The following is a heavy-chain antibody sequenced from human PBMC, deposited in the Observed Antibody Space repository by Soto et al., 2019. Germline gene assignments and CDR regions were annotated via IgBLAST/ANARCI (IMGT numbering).Heavy chain of an antibody. J-gene: IGHJ6*02. CDR2: INPNSGGT. CDR3: ARVPYYDILTGGYGMDV. V-gene: IGHV1-2*04. CDR1: GYTFTGYY. Sequence: GASVKVSCKASGYTFTGYYMHWVRQAPGQGLEWMGWINPNSGGTNYAQKFQGWATMTRDTSISTAYMELSRLRSDDTAVYYCARVPYYDILTGGYGMDVWGQGTTVTVSS. D-gene: IGHD3-9*01.